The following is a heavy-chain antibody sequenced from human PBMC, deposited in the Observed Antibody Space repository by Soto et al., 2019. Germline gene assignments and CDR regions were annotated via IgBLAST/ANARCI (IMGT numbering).Heavy chain of an antibody. J-gene: IGHJ5*02. CDR1: GYTFTGYH. CDR2: INPNSGGT. D-gene: IGHD2-2*03. V-gene: IGHV1-2*02. Sequence: ASVKVSCKASGYTFTGYHMHWVRQAPGQGLEWMGWINPNSGGTNYAQKFQGRVTMTRDTSISTAYMELSRLRSDDTAVYYCARDGYCSSTSCYFWFDTWGQGTLVTVSS. CDR3: ARDGYCSSTSCYFWFDT.